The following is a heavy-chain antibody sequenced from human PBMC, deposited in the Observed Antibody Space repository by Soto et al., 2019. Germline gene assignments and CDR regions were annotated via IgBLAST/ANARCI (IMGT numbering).Heavy chain of an antibody. V-gene: IGHV3-15*01. CDR3: TTSNLGVDF. CDR1: GLICSDVW. D-gene: IGHD1-1*01. Sequence: GGSLRLSCAASGLICSDVWMTWVRQAPGKGLEWVGRIKTKPDDGTIDYAAPVRGRFTISRDDSKNTLYLQMTSLTPDDTGVYYCTTSNLGVDFWGPGTLVTVSS. CDR2: IKTKPDDGTI. J-gene: IGHJ4*02.